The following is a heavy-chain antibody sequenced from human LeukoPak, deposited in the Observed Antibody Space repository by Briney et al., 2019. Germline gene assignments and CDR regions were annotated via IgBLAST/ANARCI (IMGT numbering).Heavy chain of an antibody. CDR2: IYHSGST. CDR3: ARYYYDSSGYSAARLESYFDY. Sequence: TLSLTCAVTGGSISSGGYSWSWIRQPPGMGLEWIGYIYHSGSTYYNQSLNRRVTISLDRSKNQFSLKLSSLTAADTAVYYCARYYYDSSGYSAARLESYFDYWGQETLVTVSS. J-gene: IGHJ4*02. D-gene: IGHD3-22*01. V-gene: IGHV4-30-2*01. CDR1: GGSISSGGYS.